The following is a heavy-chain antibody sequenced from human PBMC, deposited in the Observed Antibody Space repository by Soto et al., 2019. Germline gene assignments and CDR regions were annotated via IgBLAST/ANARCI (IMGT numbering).Heavy chain of an antibody. CDR3: VKQAHGLDGVPFDY. D-gene: IGHD3-16*01. Sequence: GGSLRLSCSASGFIFSEYTIYWVLQAPGKGLEAISAVSTGGRSTYCADSVKDRFTISRDNSKNTLFLQMGSLRPEDTAIYYCVKQAHGLDGVPFDYWGQGTQVTVSS. CDR1: GFIFSEYT. J-gene: IGHJ4*02. V-gene: IGHV3-64D*06. CDR2: VSTGGRST.